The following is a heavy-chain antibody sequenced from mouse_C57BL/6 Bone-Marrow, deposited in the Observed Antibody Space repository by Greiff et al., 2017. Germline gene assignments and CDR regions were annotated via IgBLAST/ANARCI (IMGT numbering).Heavy chain of an antibody. CDR1: GYTFTSYG. J-gene: IGHJ4*01. D-gene: IGHD1-3*01. Sequence: QVQLQQSGAELARPGASVKLSCKASGYTFTSYGISWVKQRTGQGLVWIGEIYPRSGNTYYNEKVKGKATLTADKSSSTAYMELRSLTSEDSAVYFCAREVGSSAMDYWGQGTSVTVSS. CDR2: IYPRSGNT. CDR3: AREVGSSAMDY. V-gene: IGHV1-81*01.